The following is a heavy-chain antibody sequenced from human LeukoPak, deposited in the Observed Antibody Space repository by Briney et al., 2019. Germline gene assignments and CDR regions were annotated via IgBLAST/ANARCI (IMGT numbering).Heavy chain of an antibody. V-gene: IGHV3-33*06. J-gene: IGHJ4*02. D-gene: IGHD3-10*01. CDR1: GFTFSSYG. CDR3: AKEFGGSGSYVFDY. CDR2: IWYDGSNK. Sequence: GGSLRLSCAASGFTFSSYGMHWVRQAPGKGLEWVAVIWYDGSNKYYADSVKGRFTISRDNSKNTLYLQMNSLRAEDTAVYYCAKEFGGSGSYVFDYWGQGTLVTVSS.